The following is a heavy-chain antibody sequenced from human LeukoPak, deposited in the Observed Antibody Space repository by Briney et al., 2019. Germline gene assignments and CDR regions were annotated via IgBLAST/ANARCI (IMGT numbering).Heavy chain of an antibody. J-gene: IGHJ4*02. Sequence: ASVKVSCKASGYTFTGYYVHWVRQAPGQGLEWMGWINPNSGGTNYAQKFLGRVTMTSDTSISTAYMELSRLRSDDTAVYYCATGGVLLGYCSGGSCYVWGQGTLVTVSS. CDR1: GYTFTGYY. V-gene: IGHV1-2*02. CDR2: INPNSGGT. D-gene: IGHD2-15*01. CDR3: ATGGVLLGYCSGGSCYV.